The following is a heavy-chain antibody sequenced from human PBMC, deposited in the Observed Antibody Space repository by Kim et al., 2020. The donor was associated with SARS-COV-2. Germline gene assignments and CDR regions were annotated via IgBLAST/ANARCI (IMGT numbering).Heavy chain of an antibody. J-gene: IGHJ4*02. CDR2: IYYSGST. V-gene: IGHV4-31*03. CDR1: GGSISSGGYY. CDR3: ATARAGVYTD. Sequence: SETLSLTCTVSGGSISSGGYYWSWIRQHPGKGLEWIGYIYYSGSTYYNPSLKSRVTISVDTSKNQLSLKLSSVTAADTAVYYCATARAGVYTDWGQGTLVTVSS. D-gene: IGHD3-16*01.